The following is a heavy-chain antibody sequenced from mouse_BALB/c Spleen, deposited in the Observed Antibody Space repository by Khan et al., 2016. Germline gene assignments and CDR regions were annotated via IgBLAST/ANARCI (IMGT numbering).Heavy chain of an antibody. J-gene: IGHJ3*01. V-gene: IGHV5-6*01. CDR1: GFTFSTYG. CDR3: ARLAYFYDSEGFAY. Sequence: EVQLVESGGDVVKPGGSLKLSCAASGFTFSTYGMSWVRQTPDKRLEWVATVSTGGHYTYYPDTVKERFTISRDNAKDTLYLQMSSLKSEDTAMFYCARLAYFYDSEGFAYWGQGTLVTVSA. CDR2: VSTGGHYT. D-gene: IGHD1-1*01.